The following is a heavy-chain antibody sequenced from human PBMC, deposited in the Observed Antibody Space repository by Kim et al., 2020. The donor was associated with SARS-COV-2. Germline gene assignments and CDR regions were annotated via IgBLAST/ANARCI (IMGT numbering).Heavy chain of an antibody. D-gene: IGHD5-18*01. Sequence: NPSLKIRVTISVDASKNQFSLKLGSVTAADTAVYYCAREIPGYSYGYFDYWGQGTLVTVSS. CDR3: AREIPGYSYGYFDY. J-gene: IGHJ4*02. V-gene: IGHV4-34*01.